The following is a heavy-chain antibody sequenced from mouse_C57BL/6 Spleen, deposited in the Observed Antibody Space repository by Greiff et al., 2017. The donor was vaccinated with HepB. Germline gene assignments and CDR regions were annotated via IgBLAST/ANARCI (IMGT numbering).Heavy chain of an antibody. Sequence: QVQLQQSGAELARPGASVKLSCKASGYTFTSYGISWVKQRTGQGLEWIGEIYPRSGNTYYNEKFKGKATLTADKSSSTAYMELRSLTSADSAVYFCARRTYYYGSSYFDYWGQGTTLTVSS. CDR1: GYTFTSYG. CDR2: IYPRSGNT. V-gene: IGHV1-81*01. D-gene: IGHD1-1*01. CDR3: ARRTYYYGSSYFDY. J-gene: IGHJ2*01.